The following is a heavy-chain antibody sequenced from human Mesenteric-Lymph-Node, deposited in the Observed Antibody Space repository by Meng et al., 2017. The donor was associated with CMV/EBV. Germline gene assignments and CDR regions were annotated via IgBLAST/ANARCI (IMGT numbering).Heavy chain of an antibody. D-gene: IGHD3-3*01. CDR3: ARDVGGVTIFGVVHYGLDV. CDR1: GFTFSSYS. CDR2: IIGSGNYI. J-gene: IGHJ6*02. Sequence: GESLKISCAASGFTFSSYSMNWVRQAPGRGLEWVASIIGSGNYIYYAESVKGRFTISRDNAKNSLYLQMNSLRAEDTAVYYCARDVGGVTIFGVVHYGLDVWGQGTTVTVSS. V-gene: IGHV3-21*01.